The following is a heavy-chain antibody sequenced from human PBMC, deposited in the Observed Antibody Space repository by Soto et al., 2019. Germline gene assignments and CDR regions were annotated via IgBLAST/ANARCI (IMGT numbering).Heavy chain of an antibody. CDR1: GYSITAGGYY. J-gene: IGHJ5*02. CDR2: FYSSGSI. D-gene: IGHD6-19*01. CDR3: ARMYSSGSGWFHP. Sequence: SETLSLTCLVSGYSITAGGYYWSWIRHHPGKGLEWIGSFYSSGSIIYNPSLRSRVSISGDTSSNQFSMSLTSVTAADTARYYCARMYSSGSGWFHPWGQGTLVTVSS. V-gene: IGHV4-31*03.